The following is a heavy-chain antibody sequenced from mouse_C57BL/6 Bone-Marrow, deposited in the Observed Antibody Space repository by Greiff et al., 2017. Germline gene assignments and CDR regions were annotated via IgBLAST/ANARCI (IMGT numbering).Heavy chain of an antibody. CDR3: AREGFYDGYYSWFAY. J-gene: IGHJ3*01. CDR1: GYTFPSYW. CDR2: IYPGSGST. Sequence: VQLQQPGAELVKPGASVKMSCKASGYTFPSYWITWVKQRPGQGLEWIGDIYPGSGSTNYNEKFKSKATLTVDTSSSTAYMQLSSLTSEDSAVYYCAREGFYDGYYSWFAYWGQGTLVTVSA. V-gene: IGHV1-55*01. D-gene: IGHD2-3*01.